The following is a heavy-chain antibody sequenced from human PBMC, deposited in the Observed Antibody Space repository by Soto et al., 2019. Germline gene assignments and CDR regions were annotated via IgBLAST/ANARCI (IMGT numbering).Heavy chain of an antibody. J-gene: IGHJ4*02. CDR3: ARGKNSGSYYVLYYFDY. Sequence: ASVKVSCKASGYTFTSYYMHWVRQAPGQGLEWMGIINPSGGSTSYAQKYQGRVTMTRDTSTSTVYMELSSLRSEDTVVYYCARGKNSGSYYVLYYFDYWGQGTLVTVSS. D-gene: IGHD1-26*01. CDR2: INPSGGST. V-gene: IGHV1-46*01. CDR1: GYTFTSYY.